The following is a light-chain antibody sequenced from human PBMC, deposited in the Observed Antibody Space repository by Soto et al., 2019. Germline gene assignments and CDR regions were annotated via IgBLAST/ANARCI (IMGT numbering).Light chain of an antibody. CDR1: SSDVGGYNH. CDR2: AVR. CDR3: CSYTSLSTVV. V-gene: IGLV2-14*01. Sequence: QPVLTQPASVSGSPGQSITISCTGTSSDVGGYNHVSWYQHSPGKAPKLILFAVRDRPSGVSHRFSGSKSGNTASLPISGLHADDEADYYCCSYTSLSTVVFGGGTKLTVL. J-gene: IGLJ2*01.